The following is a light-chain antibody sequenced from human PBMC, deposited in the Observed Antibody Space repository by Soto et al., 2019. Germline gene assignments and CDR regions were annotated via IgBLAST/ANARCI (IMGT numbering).Light chain of an antibody. J-gene: IGKJ4*01. CDR3: QQANSFPLT. CDR1: QGISSW. Sequence: DIQMTQSPSSVSASVGDRVTITCRARQGISSWLAWYQQKPGKAPKLLIYSASTLQSGVPERFIVSGSETDFTLTISSLQHEDFATYYCQQANSFPLTFGGGTKVEIK. CDR2: SAS. V-gene: IGKV1D-12*01.